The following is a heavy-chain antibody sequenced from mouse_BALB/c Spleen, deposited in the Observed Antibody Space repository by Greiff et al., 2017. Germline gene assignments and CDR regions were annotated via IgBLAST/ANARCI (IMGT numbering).Heavy chain of an antibody. Sequence: VQLQQSGPELVKPGASVKMSCKASGYTFTSYVMHLVKQKPGQGLEWIGYINPYNDGTKYNEKFKGKATLTSDKSSSTAYMELSSLTSEDSAVYYCARCPGLQAMDYWGQGTSVTVSS. CDR2: INPYNDGT. CDR3: ARCPGLQAMDY. CDR1: GYTFTSYV. V-gene: IGHV1-14*01. D-gene: IGHD3-1*01. J-gene: IGHJ4*01.